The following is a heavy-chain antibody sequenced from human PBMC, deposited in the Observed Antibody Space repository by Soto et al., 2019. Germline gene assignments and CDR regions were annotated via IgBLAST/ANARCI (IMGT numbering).Heavy chain of an antibody. CDR3: ARAPSRGGSGAGYDWYFDL. Sequence: EVQLVETGGGLIQPGGSLRLSCAASGFTVSSNYMSWVRQAPGKGLEWVSVIYSGGSTYYADSVKGRFTISRDNSKNTLYLQMNSLRAEDTAVYYCARAPSRGGSGAGYDWYFDLWGRGTLVTVSS. D-gene: IGHD6-13*01. V-gene: IGHV3-53*02. CDR2: IYSGGST. J-gene: IGHJ2*01. CDR1: GFTVSSNY.